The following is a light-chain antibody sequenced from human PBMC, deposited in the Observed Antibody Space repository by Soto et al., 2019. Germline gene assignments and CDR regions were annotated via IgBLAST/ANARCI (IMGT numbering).Light chain of an antibody. V-gene: IGKV1-5*03. J-gene: IGKJ1*01. CDR2: KAS. CDR3: QQYNSYPRT. CDR1: QTISSW. Sequence: DIQMTQSPSTLSGSVGDRVTITCRASQTISSWLAWYQQKPGKAPKLLIYKASTLKSGVPSRFSGSGSGTECTLTISSLQPDDVATYYCQQYNSYPRTFGQGTKVDIK.